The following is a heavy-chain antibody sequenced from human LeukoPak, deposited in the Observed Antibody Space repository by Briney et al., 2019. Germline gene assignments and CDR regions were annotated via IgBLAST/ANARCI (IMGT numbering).Heavy chain of an antibody. V-gene: IGHV1-18*01. D-gene: IGHD3-9*01. CDR3: ARADWPSRLFDH. J-gene: IGHJ1*01. Sequence: SVKVSCKASGYTFNIYGISWVRQAPGQGLEYMGWISPYDGNTNYAQNLQGRFTMNTDTSTATAYLELRSRSSHGKTVYCCARADWPSRLFDHWAQDPVVPVST. CDR1: GYTFNIYG. CDR2: ISPYDGNT.